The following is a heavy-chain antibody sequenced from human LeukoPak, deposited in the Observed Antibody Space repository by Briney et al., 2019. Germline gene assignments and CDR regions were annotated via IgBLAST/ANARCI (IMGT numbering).Heavy chain of an antibody. Sequence: PSETLSLTCTVSGVSISSSNSYWGWIRQPPGKGLEWIGSIYYSGNTYYNASLKSQVSISIDTSKNQFSLRLTAVTAADTAVYYCARQTGSGLFILPGGQGTLVTVSS. CDR1: GVSISSSNSY. D-gene: IGHD3/OR15-3a*01. J-gene: IGHJ4*02. V-gene: IGHV4-39*01. CDR3: ARQTGSGLFILP. CDR2: IYYSGNT.